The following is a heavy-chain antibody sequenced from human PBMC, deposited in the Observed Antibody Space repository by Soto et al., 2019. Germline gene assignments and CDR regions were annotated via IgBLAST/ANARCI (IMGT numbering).Heavy chain of an antibody. D-gene: IGHD3-22*01. CDR3: VRARSTDSRPDD. Sequence: XGSLRLTFAASGFTFSLYRMVWVRQAPGKGLEWVASITSSSSYIYYEDSLKGRFTISRDNAKNSLFLQLDSLRAEDTAVYFCVRARSTDSRPDDWGQGTLVTVSS. J-gene: IGHJ4*02. CDR1: GFTFSLYR. V-gene: IGHV3-21*01. CDR2: ITSSSSYI.